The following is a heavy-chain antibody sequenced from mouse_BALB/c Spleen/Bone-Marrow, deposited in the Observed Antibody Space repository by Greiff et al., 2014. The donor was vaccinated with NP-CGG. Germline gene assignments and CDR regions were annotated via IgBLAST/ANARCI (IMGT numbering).Heavy chain of an antibody. CDR1: GSNIKDTY. J-gene: IGHJ2*01. CDR2: IDPANVNT. Sequence: EVQLQQSGAELVKPGASVKLSCTASGSNIKDTYMHWVKQRPEQGLEWIGRIDPANVNTKYDPKFQGKATITADTSSNTAYLQLSSLTSEATAVYYCASYVYGYYLDYWGQGTTLTVSS. D-gene: IGHD1-1*01. V-gene: IGHV14-3*02. CDR3: ASYVYGYYLDY.